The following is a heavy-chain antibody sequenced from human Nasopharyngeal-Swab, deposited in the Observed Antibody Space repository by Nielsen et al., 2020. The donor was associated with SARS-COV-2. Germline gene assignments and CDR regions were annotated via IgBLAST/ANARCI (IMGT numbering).Heavy chain of an antibody. Sequence: GGSLRLSCAASGFTVSSNYMSWVRQAPGKGLKWVSVIYSGGSTYYADSVKGRFTISRDNSKNTLYLQMNGLRAEDTAVYYCARAGDSSGWFPPYYFDYWGQGTLVTVSS. D-gene: IGHD6-19*01. CDR3: ARAGDSSGWFPPYYFDY. CDR1: GFTVSSNY. J-gene: IGHJ4*02. V-gene: IGHV3-53*01. CDR2: IYSGGST.